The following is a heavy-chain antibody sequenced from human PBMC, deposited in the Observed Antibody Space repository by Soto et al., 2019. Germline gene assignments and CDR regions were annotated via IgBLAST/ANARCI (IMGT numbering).Heavy chain of an antibody. CDR1: GGSISGYY. D-gene: IGHD2-15*01. CDR2: IYYSGST. CDR3: ARDKPYNASGGNPHRYFDL. J-gene: IGHJ2*01. V-gene: IGHV4-59*01. Sequence: QAQLQESGPGLVKPSETLSLTCTVSGGSISGYYWSWIRQPPGKGLEWIGYIYYSGSTNYNPSLKSRVTISVDTSKNQFSLKLSSVTAADTAVYSWARDKPYNASGGNPHRYFDLWGRGTLVTVSS.